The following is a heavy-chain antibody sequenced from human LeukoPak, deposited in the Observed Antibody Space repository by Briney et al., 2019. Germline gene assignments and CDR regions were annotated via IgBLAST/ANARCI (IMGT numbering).Heavy chain of an antibody. V-gene: IGHV3-9*01. CDR1: GFSFSSYW. Sequence: PGGSLRLSCAASGFSFSSYWMHWVRQAPGKGLEWVSGISWNSGSIGYADSVKGRFTISRDNAKNSLYLQMNSLRAEDTALYYCAKGPSPQQYSGYFDYWGQGTLVTVSS. CDR2: ISWNSGSI. CDR3: AKGPSPQQYSGYFDY. J-gene: IGHJ4*02. D-gene: IGHD1-26*01.